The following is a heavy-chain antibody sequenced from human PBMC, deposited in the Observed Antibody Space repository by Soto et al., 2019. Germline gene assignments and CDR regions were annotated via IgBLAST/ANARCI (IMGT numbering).Heavy chain of an antibody. CDR3: ARDQYSSGWYGENWFDP. CDR1: GYSVTSSDYY. D-gene: IGHD6-19*01. CDR2: IYYSGST. Sequence: SETLSLTCSVSGYSVTSSDYYWAWIRQPPGKGLEWIGYIYYSGSTYYNPSLKSRVTISVDTSKNQFSLKLSSVTAADTAVYYCARDQYSSGWYGENWFDPWGQGTLVTVSS. V-gene: IGHV4-31*03. J-gene: IGHJ5*02.